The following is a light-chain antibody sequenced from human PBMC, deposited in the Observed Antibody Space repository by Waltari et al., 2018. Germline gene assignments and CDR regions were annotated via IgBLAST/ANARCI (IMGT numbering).Light chain of an antibody. CDR3: QQYAKAPDT. J-gene: IGKJ2*01. V-gene: IGKV3-20*01. CDR2: AAS. CDR1: QTFNSNY. Sequence: EIVLTQSPGTLSLSPGERATLSCRASQTFNSNYFAWYQQKPGQVPRLLIYAASKRATDIPDRFSGSGSGTDFTLTISRLEPEDFAVYYCQQYAKAPDTFGQGTRLEIK.